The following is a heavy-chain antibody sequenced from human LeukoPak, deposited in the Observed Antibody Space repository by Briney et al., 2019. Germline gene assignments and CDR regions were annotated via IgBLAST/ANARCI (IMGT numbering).Heavy chain of an antibody. D-gene: IGHD2-2*01. CDR1: GFTFSSNG. CDR2: ISYDENNK. Sequence: GGSLRLSCAASGFTFSSNGMHWVRQAPGKGLEWVAVISYDENNKYYADSVKGRFTISRDNSKNTLYLQMNSLRAEDTAVYYCAKTRMGYCSSVSCQSFDFWGPGTLVTVSS. CDR3: AKTRMGYCSSVSCQSFDF. V-gene: IGHV3-30*18. J-gene: IGHJ4*02.